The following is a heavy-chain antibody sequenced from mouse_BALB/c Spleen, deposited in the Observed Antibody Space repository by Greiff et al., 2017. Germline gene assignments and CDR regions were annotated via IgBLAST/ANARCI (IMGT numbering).Heavy chain of an antibody. CDR3: ARQYGNSMDY. CDR2: ISSGGGST. D-gene: IGHD2-1*01. J-gene: IGHJ4*01. Sequence: VMLVESGGGLVKPGGSLKLSCAASGFAFSSYDMSWVRQTPEKRLEWVAYISSGGGSTYYPDTVKGRFTISRDNAKNTLYLQMSSLKSEDTAMYYCARQYGNSMDYWGQGTSVTVSS. CDR1: GFAFSSYD. V-gene: IGHV5-12-1*01.